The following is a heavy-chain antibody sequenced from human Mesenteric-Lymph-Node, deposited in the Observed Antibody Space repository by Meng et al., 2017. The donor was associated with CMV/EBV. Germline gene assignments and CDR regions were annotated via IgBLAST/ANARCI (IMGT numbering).Heavy chain of an antibody. Sequence: GESLKISCAASGFTFSNYWMSWVRQAPGKGLEWVANIKQDGSEKYYVDSVKGRFTISRDNAKNSLYLQMNSLRAEDTALYYCAKDINSDYSSSSSGLDYWGQGTLVTVSS. CDR2: IKQDGSEK. J-gene: IGHJ4*02. D-gene: IGHD6-6*01. V-gene: IGHV3-7*03. CDR3: AKDINSDYSSSSSGLDY. CDR1: GFTFSNYW.